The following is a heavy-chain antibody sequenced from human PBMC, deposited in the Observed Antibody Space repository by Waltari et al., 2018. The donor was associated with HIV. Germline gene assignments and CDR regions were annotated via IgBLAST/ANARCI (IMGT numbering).Heavy chain of an antibody. J-gene: IGHJ4*02. CDR3: AHAYFYRSGSFFAY. D-gene: IGHD3-10*01. V-gene: IGHV2-5*02. CDR2: IYWDDNK. CDR1: GFSLTTSGVG. Sequence: QITLKESGPTMMKPKQTLTLTCTFSGFSLTTSGVGVAWIRQPPGRAPEWLAVIYWDDNKHYNSSLRSRLTIYKDTSKSQVFLIVGNMDPSDRATYYCAHAYFYRSGSFFAYWGQGILVSVSS.